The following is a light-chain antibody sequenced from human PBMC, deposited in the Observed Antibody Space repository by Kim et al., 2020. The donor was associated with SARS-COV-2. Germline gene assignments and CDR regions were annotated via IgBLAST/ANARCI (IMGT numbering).Light chain of an antibody. CDR1: ILPKKY. J-gene: IGLJ3*02. CDR3: YSATDNNVRG. V-gene: IGLV3-27*01. Sequence: SYELTQPSSVSVSPGQTARITCSGDILPKKYVRWFQQKPGQAPVVVIYKDTERPSGIPERFSGSSSGTTVTLTISGAQVEDEADYYCYSATDNNVRGFGGGTQLTVL. CDR2: KDT.